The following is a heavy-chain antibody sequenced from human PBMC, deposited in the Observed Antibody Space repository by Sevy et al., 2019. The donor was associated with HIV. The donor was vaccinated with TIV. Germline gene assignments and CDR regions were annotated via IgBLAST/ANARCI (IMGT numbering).Heavy chain of an antibody. CDR2: IGSGGDA. J-gene: IGHJ6*02. V-gene: IGHV3-13*01. D-gene: IGHD5-12*01. CDR1: GFTFSSYD. CDR3: ARSGGYSDYGMDV. Sequence: GGCLRLSCGASGFTFSSYDMHWVRQAAGKGLEWVSGIGSGGDAYYPGSVKGRFTISRENAKNSLYLQMNSLRAGDTAVYYCARSGGYSDYGMDVWGQGTTVTVSS.